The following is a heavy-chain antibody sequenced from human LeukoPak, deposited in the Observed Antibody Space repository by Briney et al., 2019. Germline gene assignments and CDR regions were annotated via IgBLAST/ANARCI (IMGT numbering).Heavy chain of an antibody. V-gene: IGHV4-59*08. CDR3: ARHSGIGYYYYGVVV. J-gene: IGHJ6*02. CDR1: GGSISSYY. D-gene: IGHD1-14*01. CDR2: IYYSGST. Sequence: SETLSLTCTVSGGSISSYYWSWIRQPPGKGLEWIGYIYYSGSTDYNPSLKSRVIISVDTSKNQFSLQLSSVTAADTAVYFCARHSGIGYYYYGVVVWGQGTTVTVSS.